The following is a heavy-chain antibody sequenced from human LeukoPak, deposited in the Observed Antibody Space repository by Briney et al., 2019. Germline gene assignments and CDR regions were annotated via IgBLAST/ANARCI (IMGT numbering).Heavy chain of an antibody. V-gene: IGHV4-59*01. CDR2: IYHSGST. CDR1: GGSISTYY. J-gene: IGHJ4*02. D-gene: IGHD2-15*01. CDR3: ACRKLGTQAL. Sequence: SETLSLTCTVSGGSISTYYWSWIRQPPGKGLEWIGYIYHSGSTKYNPSLKSRVTISVDTSKNQFSLKLSSVTAADTAVYYCACRKLGTQALWGQGTLVTVSS.